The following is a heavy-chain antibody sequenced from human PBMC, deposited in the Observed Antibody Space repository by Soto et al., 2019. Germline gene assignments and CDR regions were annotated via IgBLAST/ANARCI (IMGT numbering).Heavy chain of an antibody. CDR2: IYSGGST. V-gene: IGHV3-53*04. Sequence: PGGSLRLSCAASGFTVSGDYMSWVRQAPGKGLEWVSVIYSGGSTYYADSVKGRFTISRHNSKNTLYLQMNSLRAEDTAVYYCARDRRLAAAGTTDWGQGTLVTVSS. CDR3: ARDRRLAAAGTTD. D-gene: IGHD6-13*01. CDR1: GFTVSGDY. J-gene: IGHJ4*02.